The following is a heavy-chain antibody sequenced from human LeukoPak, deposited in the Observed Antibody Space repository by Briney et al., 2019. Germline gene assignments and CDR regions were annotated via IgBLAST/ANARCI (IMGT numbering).Heavy chain of an antibody. CDR2: IYPGDSDT. CDR3: ARHDQLVRSLDAFDI. V-gene: IGHV5-51*01. J-gene: IGHJ3*02. CDR1: GYSFTSYW. Sequence: GESLKISCKGSGYSFTSYWIGWVRQMPGKGLEWMGIIYPGDSDTRYSPSFQGQVTISADKSISTAYLQWSSLKASDTAMYYCARHDQLVRSLDAFDIWGQGTMVTVSS. D-gene: IGHD1-1*01.